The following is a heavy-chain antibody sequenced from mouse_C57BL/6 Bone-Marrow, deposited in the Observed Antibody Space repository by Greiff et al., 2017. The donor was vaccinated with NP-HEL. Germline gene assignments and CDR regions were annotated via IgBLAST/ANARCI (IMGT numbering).Heavy chain of an antibody. CDR3: AREGLGYFDY. V-gene: IGHV1-64*01. CDR1: GYTFTSYW. D-gene: IGHD4-1*01. J-gene: IGHJ2*01. Sequence: QVQLQQSGAELVKPGASVKLSCKASGYTFTSYWMHWVKQRPGQGLEWIGMIHPNSGSTNYNEKFKSKATLTVDKSSSTAYMQLSSLTSEDSAVYYCAREGLGYFDYWGQGTTLTVSS. CDR2: IHPNSGST.